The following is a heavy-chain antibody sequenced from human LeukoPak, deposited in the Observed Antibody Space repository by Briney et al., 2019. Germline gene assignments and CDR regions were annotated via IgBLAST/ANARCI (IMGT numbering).Heavy chain of an antibody. Sequence: GASVKVSCKASGGTFSSYAISWVRQAPGQGLEWMGGIIPIFGTANYAQKFQGRVTITADESTSTAYMELRSLRSDDTAVYYCARAWRGPRGEVFDYWGQGTLVTVSS. D-gene: IGHD3-3*01. CDR1: GGTFSSYA. CDR2: IIPIFGTA. V-gene: IGHV1-69*13. CDR3: ARAWRGPRGEVFDY. J-gene: IGHJ4*02.